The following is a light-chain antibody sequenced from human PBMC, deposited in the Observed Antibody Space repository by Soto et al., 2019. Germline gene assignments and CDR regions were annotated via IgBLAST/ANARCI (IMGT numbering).Light chain of an antibody. J-gene: IGKJ4*01. Sequence: EMVLTQSPGTLSLSPGQRATLSCRASQSISSSVLAWYQQRPGQSPRLVIYAASSRATDIPDRFRGSASGTDFTRTSRRLDPEDFSFYHCQQYGSSPLTFGGGTKGDIK. CDR3: QQYGSSPLT. V-gene: IGKV3-20*01. CDR2: AAS. CDR1: QSISSSV.